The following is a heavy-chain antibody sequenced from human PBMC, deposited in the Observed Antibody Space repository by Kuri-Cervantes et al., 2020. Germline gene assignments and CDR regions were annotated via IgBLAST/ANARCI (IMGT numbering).Heavy chain of an antibody. V-gene: IGHV2-5*05. CDR1: GFSLSTSGVG. J-gene: IGHJ4*02. Sequence: SGPTLVKPTQTLTLTCTFSGFSLSTSGVGVGWIRQPPGKALEWLALIYWDDDKRYGPSLKSRLTITKDTSKNQVVLTMTNMDPVDTATYYCAHRSDYDSSGYYYGTFDYWGQGTLVTVSS. CDR2: IYWDDDK. D-gene: IGHD3-22*01. CDR3: AHRSDYDSSGYYYGTFDY.